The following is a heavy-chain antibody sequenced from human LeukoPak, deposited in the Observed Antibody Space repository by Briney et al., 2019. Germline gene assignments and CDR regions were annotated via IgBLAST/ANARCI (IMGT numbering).Heavy chain of an antibody. V-gene: IGHV4-59*01. J-gene: IGHJ6*03. CDR1: SDSISSYY. D-gene: IGHD6-13*01. Sequence: PSETLSLTCTVSSDSISSYYWSWIRQPPGKGLEWIGYIYYRGSTTYNPSLKSRVPISVDTSKNQFSLKPSSVTAADTAVYYCARGDSSSWYRGRGGFYYFMDVWGKGTTVTISS. CDR2: IYYRGST. CDR3: ARGDSSSWYRGRGGFYYFMDV.